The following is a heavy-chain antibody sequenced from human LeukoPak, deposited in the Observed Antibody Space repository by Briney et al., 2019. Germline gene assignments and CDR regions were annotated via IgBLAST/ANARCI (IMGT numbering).Heavy chain of an antibody. CDR2: IIPIVGTT. Sequence: GSSVKVSCKASGGTFGNYAFNWVRQAPGQGLEWMGSIIPIVGTTTYPQKFQGRVTITADKSTSTAYMELSSLRSEDTAVYYCARQEPGIAAAGTFDPWGQGTLVTVSS. V-gene: IGHV1-69*04. J-gene: IGHJ5*02. CDR3: ARQEPGIAAAGTFDP. D-gene: IGHD6-13*01. CDR1: GGTFGNYA.